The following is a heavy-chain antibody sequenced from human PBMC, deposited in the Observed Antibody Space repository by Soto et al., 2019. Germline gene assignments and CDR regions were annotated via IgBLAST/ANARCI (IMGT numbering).Heavy chain of an antibody. CDR1: GGSISSDGYY. V-gene: IGHV4-31*03. CDR3: ARASTLYGDYYN. CDR2: IYYSGST. D-gene: IGHD4-17*01. J-gene: IGHJ4*02. Sequence: PSETLSLTCTVSGGSISSDGYYWSWIRQHPGKGLEWIGYIYYSGSTYYNPSLKSRVTISVDTSKNQFSLKLSSVTAADTAVYYCARASTLYGDYYNWGQGTLVTVSS.